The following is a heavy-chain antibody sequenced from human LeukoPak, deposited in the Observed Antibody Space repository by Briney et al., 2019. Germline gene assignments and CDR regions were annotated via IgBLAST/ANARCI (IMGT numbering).Heavy chain of an antibody. CDR3: AGSYDYDSSGYYFGPTDY. V-gene: IGHV3-11*01. J-gene: IGHJ4*02. CDR1: GFTFSDYY. Sequence: GGSLRLSCAASGFTFSDYYMSWIRQAPGKGLECVSYISSSGSTIYYADSVKGRFTISRDNAKNSLYLQMNSLRAEDTAVYYCAGSYDYDSSGYYFGPTDYWGQGTLVTVSS. D-gene: IGHD3-22*01. CDR2: ISSSGSTI.